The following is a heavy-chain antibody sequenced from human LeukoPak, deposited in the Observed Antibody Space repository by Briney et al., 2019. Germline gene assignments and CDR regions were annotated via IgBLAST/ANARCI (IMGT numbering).Heavy chain of an antibody. CDR2: IYYSGST. CDR1: GGSISSSSYY. V-gene: IGHV4-39*01. J-gene: IGHJ5*02. CDR3: ARKGYSISWYSP. Sequence: SETLSLTYTVSGGSISSSSYYWGWIRQPPGKGLEWIGSIYYSGSTSYNPSLNGRVTISVDTSKNQFSLILSSVTAADTAVYYCARKGYSISWYSPWGQGTLVTVSS. D-gene: IGHD6-13*01.